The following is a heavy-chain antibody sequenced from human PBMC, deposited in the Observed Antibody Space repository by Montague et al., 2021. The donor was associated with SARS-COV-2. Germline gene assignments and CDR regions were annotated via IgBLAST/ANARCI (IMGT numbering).Heavy chain of an antibody. CDR1: NASFDNYS. CDR2: IHYSGRT. CDR3: ARRIVTYYWYFDL. Sequence: SETLSLTCTVSNASFDNYSWSWVRQSPGKGLEYIGYIHYSGRTNYNPSLRSRVTISIYTSKNQFSLKLMSVTAAETAIYFCARRIVTYYWYFDLWGRGTRVTVPS. V-gene: IGHV4-59*01. D-gene: IGHD2-15*01. J-gene: IGHJ2*01.